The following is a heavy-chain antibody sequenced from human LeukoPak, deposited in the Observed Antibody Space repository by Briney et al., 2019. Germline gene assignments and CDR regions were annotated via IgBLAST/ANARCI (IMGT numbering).Heavy chain of an antibody. CDR1: GFTFSSYW. J-gene: IGHJ4*02. CDR2: IKQDGSEK. D-gene: IGHD5-18*01. CDR3: ARGPVDTAMVNLDY. V-gene: IGHV3-7*01. Sequence: GGSLRLSCAASGFTFSSYWMSWVRQAPRKGLEWVANIKQDGSEKYYVDSVKGRFTISRDNAKNSLYLQMNSLRAEDTAVYYCARGPVDTAMVNLDYWGQGTLVTVSS.